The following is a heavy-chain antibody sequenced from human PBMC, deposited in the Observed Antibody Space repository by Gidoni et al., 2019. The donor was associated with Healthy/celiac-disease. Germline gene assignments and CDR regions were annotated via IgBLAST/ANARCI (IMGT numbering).Heavy chain of an antibody. V-gene: IGHV1-8*01. D-gene: IGHD2-2*01. J-gene: IGHJ6*03. Sequence: QVQLVQSGAEVKKTGASVKVSCKASGYTFTSYDINWVRQATGQGLEWMGWMNPNSGNTGYAQKFQGRVTMTRNTSISTAYMELSSLRSEDTAVYYCARGSRVKDIVVVPAADYHRSSYYYYYYM. CDR3: ARGSRVKDIVVVPAADYHRSSYYYYYYM. CDR1: GYTFTSYD. CDR2: MNPNSGNT.